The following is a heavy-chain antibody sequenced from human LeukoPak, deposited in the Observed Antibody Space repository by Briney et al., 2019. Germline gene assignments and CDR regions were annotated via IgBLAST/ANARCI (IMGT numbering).Heavy chain of an antibody. CDR1: GGSMNSTSYY. J-gene: IGHJ5*01. Sequence: PSQTLSLTCTVSGGSMNSTSYYWGWIRQPPGKGPDWIANIYYSGTTYYNPSLKSRVTISVDMSRNQFSLILRSVTAADTAVYYCARLGYSTGWYNSWGQGTLVTVSS. D-gene: IGHD6-25*01. V-gene: IGHV4-39*01. CDR3: ARLGYSTGWYNS. CDR2: IYYSGTT.